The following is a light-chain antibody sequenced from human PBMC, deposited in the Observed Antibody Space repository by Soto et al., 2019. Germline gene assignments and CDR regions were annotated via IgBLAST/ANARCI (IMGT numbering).Light chain of an antibody. J-gene: IGLJ3*02. V-gene: IGLV1-44*01. CDR1: SSNIGTNS. Sequence: QSVLTQPPSASGSPGQRVTISCSGSSSNIGTNSVAWYQHLPGTAPELLIYNNYERPSGVTDRFSGSKSGTSASLAISGLQSEDEADYSCAAWDDSLNSLVFGGGTKHTVL. CDR2: NNY. CDR3: AAWDDSLNSLV.